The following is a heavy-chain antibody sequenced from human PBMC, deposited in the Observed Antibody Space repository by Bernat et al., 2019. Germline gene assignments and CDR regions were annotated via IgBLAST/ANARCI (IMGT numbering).Heavy chain of an antibody. CDR3: ARVSDTAMVATDY. J-gene: IGHJ4*02. Sequence: EVQLVESGGGLVKPGGSLRLSCAASGFTFSSYSMNWVRQAPGKGLEWVSSISSSSIYIYYADSVKGLFTSSRDNAKNSLYLQMNSLGAEDTAVYYCARVSDTAMVATDYWGQGTLVTVSS. CDR2: ISSSSIYI. D-gene: IGHD5-18*01. CDR1: GFTFSSYS. V-gene: IGHV3-21*01.